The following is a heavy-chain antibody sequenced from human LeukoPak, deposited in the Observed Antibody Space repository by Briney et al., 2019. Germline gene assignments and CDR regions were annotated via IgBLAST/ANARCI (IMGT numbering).Heavy chain of an antibody. J-gene: IGHJ4*02. Sequence: SETLSLTCAVYGGSFSGYYWSWIRQPPGKGLEWIGEINHSGSTNYNPSLKSRVTISVDTSKDQFSLKLSSVTAADTAVYYCARASPRSARPFDYWGQGTLVTVSS. CDR3: ARASPRSARPFDY. CDR2: INHSGST. CDR1: GGSFSGYY. V-gene: IGHV4-34*01. D-gene: IGHD6-6*01.